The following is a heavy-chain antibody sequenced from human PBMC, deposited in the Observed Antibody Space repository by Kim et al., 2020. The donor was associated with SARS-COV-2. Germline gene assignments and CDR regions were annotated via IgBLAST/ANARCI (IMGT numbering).Heavy chain of an antibody. V-gene: IGHV4-59*01. CDR3: ARESDYYGSGSYYNY. J-gene: IGHJ4*02. Sequence: PSLTSRVTISVDTSKNQFSLKLSSVTAADTAVYYCARESDYYGSGSYYNYWGQGTLVTVSS. D-gene: IGHD3-10*01.